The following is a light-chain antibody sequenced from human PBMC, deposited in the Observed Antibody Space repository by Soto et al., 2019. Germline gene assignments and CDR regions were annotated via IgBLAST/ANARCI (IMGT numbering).Light chain of an antibody. Sequence: DVQRTKYPSTLSAAVGDRVTITCRASQSISSWLAWYQQKPGNAPKLLIYKASSLESGVPSRFSGSGSGTEFTLTISSLQPDDFATYYCQQYNSYWGTFGQGTKVEIK. CDR3: QQYNSYWGT. CDR1: QSISSW. J-gene: IGKJ1*01. V-gene: IGKV1-5*03. CDR2: KAS.